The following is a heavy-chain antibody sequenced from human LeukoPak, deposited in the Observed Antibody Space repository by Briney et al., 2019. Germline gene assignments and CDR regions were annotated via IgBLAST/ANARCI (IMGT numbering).Heavy chain of an antibody. Sequence: ASVKVSCKASGYTFTSYAMHWVRQAPGQRLEWMGWINAGNGNTKYSQKFQGRVTITRDTSASTAYMELSSLRSEDTAVYYCARVVITMIVGGSGFDPWGQGTLVTVSS. J-gene: IGHJ5*02. V-gene: IGHV1-3*01. CDR1: GYTFTSYA. CDR3: ARVVITMIVGGSGFDP. D-gene: IGHD3-22*01. CDR2: INAGNGNT.